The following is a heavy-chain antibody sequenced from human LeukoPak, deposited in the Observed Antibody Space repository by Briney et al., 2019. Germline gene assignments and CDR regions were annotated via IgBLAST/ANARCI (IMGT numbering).Heavy chain of an antibody. D-gene: IGHD6-19*01. CDR2: ISSSSSII. J-gene: IGHJ4*02. V-gene: IGHV3-48*01. Sequence: PGGSLRLSCAASGFTFSSDSMNWVRQAPGKGLEWVSYISSSSSIIYYADSVKGRFTISRDNAKNSLYLQMNSLRAEDTAVYYCALAVAGEVDYWGQGTLVTVSS. CDR3: ALAVAGEVDY. CDR1: GFTFSSDS.